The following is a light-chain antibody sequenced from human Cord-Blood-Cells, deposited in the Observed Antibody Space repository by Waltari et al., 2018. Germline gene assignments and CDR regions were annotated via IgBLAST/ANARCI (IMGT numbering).Light chain of an antibody. Sequence: QSALTQPRSVSGSPGQSVTISCTGTSSDVGGYHYAPWYQQHPGKAPKLMIYDVSKRPSGVPDRFSGSKSGNTASLTISGLQAEDEADYYCCSYAGSYTLVFGGGTKLTVL. CDR3: CSYAGSYTLV. CDR1: SSDVGGYHY. CDR2: DVS. V-gene: IGLV2-11*01. J-gene: IGLJ2*01.